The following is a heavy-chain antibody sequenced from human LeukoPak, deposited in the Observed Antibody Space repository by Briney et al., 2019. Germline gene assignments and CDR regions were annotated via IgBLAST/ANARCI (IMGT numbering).Heavy chain of an antibody. J-gene: IGHJ6*04. CDR1: GFAFSSNY. D-gene: IGHD3-3*01. V-gene: IGHV3-66*02. CDR3: ARDRFLEWLPMDV. CDR2: IYSGGST. Sequence: GGSLILSCAASGFAFSSNYMSWVRPAPGKGLEWVSVIYSGGSTYYADFVQGRFTISRDNSKNTLYLQMNSLRAEDTAVYHCARDRFLEWLPMDVWGKGTTVTVSS.